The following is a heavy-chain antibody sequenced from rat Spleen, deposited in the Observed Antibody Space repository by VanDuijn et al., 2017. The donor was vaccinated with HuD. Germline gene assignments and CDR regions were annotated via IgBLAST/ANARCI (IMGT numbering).Heavy chain of an antibody. CDR3: ATQGPLRRVWAY. J-gene: IGHJ2*01. CDR2: ISPSGGST. D-gene: IGHD1-11*01. Sequence: EVQLVESGGGLVQPGRSLKLSCAASGFTFSNYYMAWVRQAPTKGLEWVASISPSGGSTYYPDSVKGRFTISRDNAKSTQYLQMDSLRSEDTATYYCATQGPLRRVWAYWGQGVMVTVSS. CDR1: GFTFSNYY. V-gene: IGHV5-25*01.